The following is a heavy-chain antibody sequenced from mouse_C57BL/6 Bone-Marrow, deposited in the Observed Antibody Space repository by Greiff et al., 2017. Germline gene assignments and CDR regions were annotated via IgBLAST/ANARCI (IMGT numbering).Heavy chain of an antibody. J-gene: IGHJ2*01. CDR3: ARESNWDYFDY. CDR1: GYTFTSYW. V-gene: IGHV1-69*01. CDR2: IDPSDSYT. Sequence: QVQLQQPGAELVMPGASVKLSCKASGYTFTSYWMHWVKQRPGQGLEWIGEIDPSDSYTNYTQKFKGKSTLTVDKSSSTAYMQLSSLTSEDSAVYYCARESNWDYFDYWGQGTTLTVSS. D-gene: IGHD4-1*01.